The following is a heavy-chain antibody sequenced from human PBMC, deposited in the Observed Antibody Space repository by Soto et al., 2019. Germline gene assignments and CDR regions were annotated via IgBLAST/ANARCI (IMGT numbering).Heavy chain of an antibody. J-gene: IGHJ4*02. CDR3: AREYTYGSNFFDC. D-gene: IGHD5-18*01. CDR1: GGSISSAAYY. V-gene: IGHV4-31*03. CDR2: ISHSGST. Sequence: QVQLQESGPGLVKPSQTLSLSCTVSGGSISSAAYYWSWIRQHPGKGLEWIGYISHSGSTYYTPSLKSRVIRAEEGSKNQFSLNLTSVTAADTAVYYCAREYTYGSNFFDCWGQGALVTVSS.